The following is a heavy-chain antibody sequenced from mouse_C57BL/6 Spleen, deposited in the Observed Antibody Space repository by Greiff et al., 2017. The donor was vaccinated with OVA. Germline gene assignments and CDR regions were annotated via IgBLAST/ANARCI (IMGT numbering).Heavy chain of an antibody. CDR1: GYTFTDYY. CDR2: IYPGSGNT. V-gene: IGHV1-76*01. CDR3: ARERGNDY. D-gene: IGHD2-12*01. J-gene: IGHJ3*01. Sequence: QVQLQQSGAELVRPGASVKLSCKASGYTFTDYYINWVKQRPGQGLEWIARIYPGSGNTYYNEKFKGKATLTAEKSSSTAYMQLSSLTSEDSAVYVCARERGNDYWGQGTLVTVSA.